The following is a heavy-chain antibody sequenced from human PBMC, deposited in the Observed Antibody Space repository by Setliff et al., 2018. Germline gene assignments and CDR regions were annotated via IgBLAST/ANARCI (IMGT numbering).Heavy chain of an antibody. J-gene: IGHJ2*01. Sequence: ASVKVSCKASGYTFSSYDINWVRQASGQGLEWMGWMNPNSGNTGYAQKFQGRVTMTRNTSINTAYMELSSLRSQDTAVYYCARGRGGNPNWYFDLWGRGAPVTVSS. D-gene: IGHD2-15*01. V-gene: IGHV1-8*01. CDR2: MNPNSGNT. CDR3: ARGRGGNPNWYFDL. CDR1: GYTFSSYD.